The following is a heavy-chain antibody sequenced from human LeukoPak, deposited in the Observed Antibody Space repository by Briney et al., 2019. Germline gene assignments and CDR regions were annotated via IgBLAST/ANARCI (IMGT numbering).Heavy chain of an antibody. Sequence: GGSLRLSYAASGFTFSNYAMSWVRQAPGKGLEWVSAISGSGGNTYYADSVKGRFTISRDNSKNTLYLQMNSLRAEDTAVYYCAKAVNGVVARDWFDPWGQGTLVTVSS. D-gene: IGHD2-15*01. CDR2: ISGSGGNT. V-gene: IGHV3-23*01. CDR1: GFTFSNYA. CDR3: AKAVNGVVARDWFDP. J-gene: IGHJ5*02.